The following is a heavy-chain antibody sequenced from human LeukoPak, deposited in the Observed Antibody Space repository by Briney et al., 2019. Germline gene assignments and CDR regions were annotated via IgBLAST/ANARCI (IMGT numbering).Heavy chain of an antibody. CDR1: GYSFTSYW. CDR2: IYPGDSDT. J-gene: IGHJ6*02. CDR3: TNGLGQSSPYGMDV. D-gene: IGHD2-8*01. V-gene: IGHV5-51*01. Sequence: GESLKISCKGSGYSFTSYWIGWVRQMPGKGQEWMGIIYPGDSDTRYSPSFQGQVTLSVDKSSSTAYLQWNTLKASDTAIYYCTNGLGQSSPYGMDVWGQGTAVFVSS.